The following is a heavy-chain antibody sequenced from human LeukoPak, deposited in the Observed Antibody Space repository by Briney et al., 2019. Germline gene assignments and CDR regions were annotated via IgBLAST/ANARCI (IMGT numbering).Heavy chain of an antibody. CDR3: AKVYYHDSSGYWGGVDY. CDR1: GFTFDDYA. J-gene: IGHJ4*02. Sequence: AGGSLRLSCAASGFTFDDYAMHWVGQAPGKGLEWVSLISGDGGSTYYADSVKGRFTISRDNSKNSLYLQMNNLRTEDTALYYCAKVYYHDSSGYWGGVDYWGQGTLVTVSS. D-gene: IGHD3-22*01. CDR2: ISGDGGST. V-gene: IGHV3-43*02.